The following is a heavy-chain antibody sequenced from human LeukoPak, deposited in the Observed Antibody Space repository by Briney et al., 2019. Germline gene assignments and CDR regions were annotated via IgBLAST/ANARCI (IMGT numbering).Heavy chain of an antibody. D-gene: IGHD3-10*01. CDR3: ARGSPHYYGSGSYYNEKYYYYYYMDV. CDR2: SYYKGNT. J-gene: IGHJ6*03. CDR1: GGSITSYY. Sequence: SETLSLTCTVSGGSITSYYWSWIRQPPGKGLEGIGYSYYKGNTKYNASLKSRVTMSVDTSKNLFFMKLTSVTAADTAVYYCARGSPHYYGSGSYYNEKYYYYYYMDVWGKGTTVIISS. V-gene: IGHV4-59*12.